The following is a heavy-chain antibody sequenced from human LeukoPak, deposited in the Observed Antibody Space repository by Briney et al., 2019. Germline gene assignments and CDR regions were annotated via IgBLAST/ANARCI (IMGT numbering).Heavy chain of an antibody. J-gene: IGHJ6*03. D-gene: IGHD3-10*01. V-gene: IGHV3-21*01. Sequence: KSGGSLRLSCAASGFTFSSYSMNWVRQAPGKGLEWVSSISSSSSYIYYADSVKGRFTISRDNAKNSLYLQMNSLRAEDTAVYYCARDVPYYYGSGSPYYYYYVDVWGKGTTVTVSS. CDR3: ARDVPYYYGSGSPYYYYYVDV. CDR2: ISSSSSYI. CDR1: GFTFSSYS.